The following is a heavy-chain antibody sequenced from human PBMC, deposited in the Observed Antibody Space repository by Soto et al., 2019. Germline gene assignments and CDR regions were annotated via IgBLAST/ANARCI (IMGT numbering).Heavy chain of an antibody. CDR1: GFTFSSYS. D-gene: IGHD3-10*01. CDR2: ISSSSSYI. V-gene: IGHV3-21*01. Sequence: PGGSLRLSCAASGFTFSSYSMNWVRQAPGKGLEWVSSISSSSSYIYYADSVKGRFTISRDNAKNSLYLQMNSLRAEDTAVYYCARVIRSAGVLAPGYFDYWGQGTLVTVSS. CDR3: ARVIRSAGVLAPGYFDY. J-gene: IGHJ4*02.